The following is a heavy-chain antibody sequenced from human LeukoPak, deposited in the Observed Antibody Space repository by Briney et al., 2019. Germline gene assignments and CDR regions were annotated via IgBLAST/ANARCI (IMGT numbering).Heavy chain of an antibody. Sequence: SETLSLTCTVSGYSISSGYYWGWIRQPPGKGLEWIGSIYHSGSTYYNPSLKSRVTISVDTSKNQFSLKLSSVTAADTAVYYCASSTYYDFWSGYPHYYYYYYMDVWGKGTTVTVSS. V-gene: IGHV4-38-2*02. J-gene: IGHJ6*03. CDR1: GYSISSGYY. CDR2: IYHSGST. D-gene: IGHD3-3*01. CDR3: ASSTYYDFWSGYPHYYYYYYMDV.